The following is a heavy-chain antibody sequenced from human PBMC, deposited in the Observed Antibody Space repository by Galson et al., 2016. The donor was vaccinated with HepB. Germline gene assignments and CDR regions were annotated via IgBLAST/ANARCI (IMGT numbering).Heavy chain of an antibody. Sequence: SLRLSCAASGFTFSSYAMYWVRQAPGKGLEWVSVIYSGGGTYYADSVKGRFTISRDNSKNTLYLQMNSLRAEDTAVYYCARDLPLLGWGQGTLVTVSS. CDR3: ARDLPLLG. V-gene: IGHV3-66*01. CDR2: IYSGGGT. J-gene: IGHJ4*02. CDR1: GFTFSSYA. D-gene: IGHD2-15*01.